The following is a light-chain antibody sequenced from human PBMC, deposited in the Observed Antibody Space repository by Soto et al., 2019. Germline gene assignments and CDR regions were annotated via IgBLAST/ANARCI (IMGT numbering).Light chain of an antibody. J-gene: IGLJ1*01. V-gene: IGLV2-14*01. CDR2: EVT. CDR3: SSYTSSGTLYV. Sequence: QSVLTQPASVSGSPGQSITISCTGTSSDIGGSKYVSWYQQHPGKAPKLMIYEVTYRPSGISDRFSASKSGNTASLTVSGLQAEDDADYYCSSYTSSGTLYVFGTGTKLTVL. CDR1: SSDIGGSKY.